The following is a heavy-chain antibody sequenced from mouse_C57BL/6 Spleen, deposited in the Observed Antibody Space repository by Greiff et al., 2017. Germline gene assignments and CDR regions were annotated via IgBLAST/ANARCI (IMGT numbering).Heavy chain of an antibody. CDR2: INPSTGGT. CDR3: ARDGYDPYAMDY. Sequence: EVHLVESGPELVKPGASVKISCKASGYSFTGYYMNWVKQSPEKSLEWIGEINPSTGGTTYNQKFKAKATLTVDKSSSTAYMQLKSLTSEDSAVYYCARDGYDPYAMDYWGQGTSVTVSS. D-gene: IGHD2-2*01. J-gene: IGHJ4*01. V-gene: IGHV1-42*01. CDR1: GYSFTGYY.